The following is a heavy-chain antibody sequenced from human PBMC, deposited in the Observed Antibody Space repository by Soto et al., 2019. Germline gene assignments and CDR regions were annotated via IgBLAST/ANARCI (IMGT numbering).Heavy chain of an antibody. CDR2: IIPIFGTA. V-gene: IGHV1-69*13. CDR1: GGTFSSYA. Sequence: GASVKVSCKASGGTFSSYAISWVRQAPGQGVEWMGGIIPIFGTANYAQKFQGRVTITADESTSTAYMELSSLRSEDTAVYYCARGAQYDILTGYVPILDNWGQGTLVTVSS. J-gene: IGHJ4*02. CDR3: ARGAQYDILTGYVPILDN. D-gene: IGHD3-9*01.